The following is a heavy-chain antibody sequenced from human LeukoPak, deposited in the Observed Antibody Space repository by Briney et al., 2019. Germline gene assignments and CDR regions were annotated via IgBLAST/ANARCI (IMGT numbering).Heavy chain of an antibody. CDR1: GGSISSGAYF. V-gene: IGHV4-31*03. CDR2: ISYSGST. J-gene: IGHJ4*02. Sequence: SSQTLSLTCTVSGGSISSGAYFWSWIRQHPGKGLEWIGYISYSGSTYYNPSLKSRVTISIDTSKNQFSLKLSSVTAADTAVYYCASEKKSAAGVSDYWGQGTLVTVSS. D-gene: IGHD6-13*01. CDR3: ASEKKSAAGVSDY.